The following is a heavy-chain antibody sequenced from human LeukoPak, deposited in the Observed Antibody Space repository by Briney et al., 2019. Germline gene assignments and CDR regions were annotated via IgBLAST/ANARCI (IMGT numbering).Heavy chain of an antibody. J-gene: IGHJ4*02. CDR2: IQSKTDGGKT. CDR3: TTGIRGD. V-gene: IGHV3-15*07. CDR1: GFPFSTYS. D-gene: IGHD3-3*02. Sequence: PGRSLRLSCAASGFPFSTYSMHWVRQAPGKGLEWVGRIQSKTDGGKTDYAAPVKGRFTISRDDSKNTLYLQMNSLKTEDTAIYYCTTGIRGDWGQGTLVTVSS.